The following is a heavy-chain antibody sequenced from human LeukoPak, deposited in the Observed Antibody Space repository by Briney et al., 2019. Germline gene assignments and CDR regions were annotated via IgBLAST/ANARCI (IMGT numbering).Heavy chain of an antibody. D-gene: IGHD6-6*01. CDR2: IYNSEST. V-gene: IGHV4-59*01. CDR3: ARVKGSNWFDP. Sequence: PSETLSLTCTVSGVSISIYYWSWVRQPPGKGLEWIGYIYNSESTYYNPSLKSRVTISLDTSKNQFSLRLNSVTAADTAVYYCARVKGSNWFDPWGQGTLVTVSS. J-gene: IGHJ5*02. CDR1: GVSISIYY.